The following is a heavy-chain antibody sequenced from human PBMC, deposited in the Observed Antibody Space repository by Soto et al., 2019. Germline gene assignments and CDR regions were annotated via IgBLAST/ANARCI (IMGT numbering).Heavy chain of an antibody. J-gene: IGHJ6*02. V-gene: IGHV4-31*03. D-gene: IGHD3-16*01. CDR3: ARALRGIKNSGPYGMDV. CDR2: IYYSAST. Sequence: QVQLQESGPGLVKPSQTLSLTCTVSGGSISSGGYYWSWIRQHPGKGLEWIGYIYYSASTYYNPPRKCRVTISVDASKHQFARKLSSVAAADTAVYDCARALRGIKNSGPYGMDVWGQGTTVTVSS. CDR1: GGSISSGGYY.